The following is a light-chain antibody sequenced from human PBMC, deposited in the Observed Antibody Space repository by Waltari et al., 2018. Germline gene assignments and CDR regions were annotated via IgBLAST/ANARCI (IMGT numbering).Light chain of an antibody. Sequence: DIQLTQSPSFLSASVGDRVTITCRASQDISSHLAWYQKNPGKAPKLLVYGASTLGSGVPSGFSGGGSGTEFTLTISSLQPEDFATYYCQQLNSYPITLGQGTRLEIK. CDR2: GAS. CDR3: QQLNSYPIT. CDR1: QDISSH. J-gene: IGKJ5*01. V-gene: IGKV1-9*01.